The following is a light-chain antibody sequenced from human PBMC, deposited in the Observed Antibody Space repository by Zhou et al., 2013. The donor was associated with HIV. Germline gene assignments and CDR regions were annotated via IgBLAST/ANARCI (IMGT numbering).Light chain of an antibody. CDR2: GAS. CDR1: QDVSDF. CDR3: QKYDSAPAT. Sequence: DIQMTQSPSSLSASVGDRVTIACRASQDVSDFLAWYQQKPGNVPNVLIYGASTLQSGVSSRFSGSGSGTDFTLTISDLQPEDVATYYCQKYDSAPATFGQGTKVEIK. V-gene: IGKV1-27*01. J-gene: IGKJ1*01.